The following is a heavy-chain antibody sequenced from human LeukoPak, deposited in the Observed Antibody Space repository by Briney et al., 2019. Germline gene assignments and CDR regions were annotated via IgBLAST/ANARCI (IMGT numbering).Heavy chain of an antibody. CDR3: ARAEYSSGWRPFDY. CDR2: ISAYNGNT. Sequence: ASVKVSCKASGYTFTSYGISWVRQAPGQGLEWMGWISAYNGNTNYAQKLQGRVTMTTDTSTSTAYMELRSLRSDDTAEYYCARAEYSSGWRPFDYWGQGTLVTVSS. D-gene: IGHD6-19*01. J-gene: IGHJ4*02. CDR1: GYTFTSYG. V-gene: IGHV1-18*01.